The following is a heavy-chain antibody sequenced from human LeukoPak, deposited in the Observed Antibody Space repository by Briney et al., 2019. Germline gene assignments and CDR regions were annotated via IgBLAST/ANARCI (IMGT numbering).Heavy chain of an antibody. CDR1: GGSFSGYY. CDR3: ARHDRGGLDAFDI. V-gene: IGHV4-34*01. D-gene: IGHD3-16*01. J-gene: IGHJ3*02. CDR2: INHSGST. Sequence: SETLSLTCAVYGGSFSGYYWSWIRQPPGKGLEWIGEINHSGSTNYNPSLKSRVTISVDTSKNQFSLNLNSVTAADTAVYYCARHDRGGLDAFDIWGQGTMVTVFS.